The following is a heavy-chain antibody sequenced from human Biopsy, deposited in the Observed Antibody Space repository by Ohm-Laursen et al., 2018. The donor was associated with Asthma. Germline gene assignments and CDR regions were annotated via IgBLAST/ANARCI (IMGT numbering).Heavy chain of an antibody. CDR3: ARSSHINWGGYFDY. CDR1: GDSLGSFLNYA. J-gene: IGHJ4*02. V-gene: IGHV1-69*13. Sequence: SVKVSCKASGDSLGSFLNYAISWVQQAPGQGLEWMGGIIPIFGTANYAQKFQGRVTITADESTSTAYMELSSLRSEDTAVYYCARSSHINWGGYFDYWGQGTLVTVSS. D-gene: IGHD7-27*01. CDR2: IIPIFGTA.